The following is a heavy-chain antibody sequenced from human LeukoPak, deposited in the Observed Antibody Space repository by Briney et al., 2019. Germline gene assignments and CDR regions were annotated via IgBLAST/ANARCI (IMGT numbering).Heavy chain of an antibody. J-gene: IGHJ6*02. CDR1: GYTFTGYH. CDR3: ARDTIAVAGPHYYYYYGMDV. Sequence: ASVKVSCKASGYTFTGYHMHWVRQAPGQGLEWMGWINPNSGGTNYAQKFQGRVTMTRDTSISTAYMELSRLRSDDTAVYYCARDTIAVAGPHYYYYYGMDVWGQGTTVTVSS. D-gene: IGHD6-19*01. V-gene: IGHV1-2*02. CDR2: INPNSGGT.